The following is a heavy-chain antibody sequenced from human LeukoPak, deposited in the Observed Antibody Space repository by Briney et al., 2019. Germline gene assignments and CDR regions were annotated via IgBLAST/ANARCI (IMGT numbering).Heavy chain of an antibody. Sequence: ASVKVSCKASGGTFSSYAISWVRQAPGQGLEWMGGIIPIFGTANYAQKLQGRVTITADKSTSTAYMELSSLRSEVTAVYYCARDPPPYDIVVVPAAPPDYYYYGMDVWGKGTTVTVSS. CDR2: IIPIFGTA. CDR1: GGTFSSYA. J-gene: IGHJ6*04. CDR3: ARDPPPYDIVVVPAAPPDYYYYGMDV. D-gene: IGHD2-2*01. V-gene: IGHV1-69*06.